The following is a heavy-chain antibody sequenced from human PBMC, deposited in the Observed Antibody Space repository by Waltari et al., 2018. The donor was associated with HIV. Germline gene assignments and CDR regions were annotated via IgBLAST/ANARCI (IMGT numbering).Heavy chain of an antibody. CDR3: ARGPIMTPGNFYNGFDV. J-gene: IGHJ6*02. Sequence: QVQLQESGPGLVKPSETLSLTCSVPGGSIPNNHLGWIRQSPEKGLEWIGYIYFNGNTNYNSSLKSRVTMSADTSKNQISLKLTSVTAADSAKYYCARGPIMTPGNFYNGFDVWGRGTTVTVSS. CDR1: GGSIPNNH. D-gene: IGHD2-15*01. V-gene: IGHV4-59*01. CDR2: IYFNGNT.